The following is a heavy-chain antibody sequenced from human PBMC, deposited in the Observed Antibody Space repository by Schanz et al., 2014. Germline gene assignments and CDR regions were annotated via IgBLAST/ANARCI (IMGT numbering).Heavy chain of an antibody. Sequence: EVQLAESGGGLVQPGGSLRLSCAASEFTFSTDAMSWVRQAPGKGLEWVSSISGDHRNTFYADSVKGRFTISRDNPKNTLFLQMSSLRAEDTAVYYCARYHASESYCGAEPPIDYWGQGTLVTVSS. V-gene: IGHV3-23*04. D-gene: IGHD1-26*01. CDR2: ISGDHRNT. J-gene: IGHJ4*02. CDR1: EFTFSTDA. CDR3: ARYHASESYCGAEPPIDY.